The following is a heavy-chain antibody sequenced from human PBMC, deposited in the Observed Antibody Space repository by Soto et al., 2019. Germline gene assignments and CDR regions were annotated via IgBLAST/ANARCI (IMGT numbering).Heavy chain of an antibody. CDR2: IKYDGNEK. Sequence: EVQVVDSGGGLVQPGGSLRLSCAASGFIFTNYWMSWVRQAPGKGLEWVAIIKYDGNEKYYVDPVKGRFTISRDNAKNSVYLEMNILRAEDTAVYYCARVRYYDRNFDYWGQGTLVTVSS. V-gene: IGHV3-7*05. D-gene: IGHD3-16*01. CDR3: ARVRYYDRNFDY. J-gene: IGHJ4*02. CDR1: GFIFTNYW.